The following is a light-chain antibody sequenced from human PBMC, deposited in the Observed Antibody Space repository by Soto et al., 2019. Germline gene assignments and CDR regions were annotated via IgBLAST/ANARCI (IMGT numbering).Light chain of an antibody. CDR2: ASS. J-gene: IGKJ1*01. CDR1: QSIRNS. V-gene: IGKV1-39*01. CDR3: QQSSSIPWT. Sequence: DIQMTQSPSALSAFVGDRVTITCRASQSIRNSLNWYQQKSGRAPKLLISASSSLQSGVPSTFSGSGSGTEFTLTISSLQPEDLAIYSCQQSSSIPWTFGQGTQVEI.